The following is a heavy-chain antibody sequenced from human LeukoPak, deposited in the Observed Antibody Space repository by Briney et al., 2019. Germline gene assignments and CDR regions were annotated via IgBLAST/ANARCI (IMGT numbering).Heavy chain of an antibody. J-gene: IGHJ4*02. Sequence: SETLSLTCTVSGVSNSSYYWSWIRQPPGKGLEWIGYIYYSGTTNYNPSLKSRLTISIDTSKNQFSLKLRSVTAADTAVYYCAREGYASGWNDYWGQGTLVTVSS. CDR1: GVSNSSYY. CDR2: IYYSGTT. V-gene: IGHV4-59*01. CDR3: AREGYASGWNDY. D-gene: IGHD6-19*01.